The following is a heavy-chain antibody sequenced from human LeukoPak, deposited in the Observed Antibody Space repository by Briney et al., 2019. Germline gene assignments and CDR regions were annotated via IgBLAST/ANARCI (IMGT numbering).Heavy chain of an antibody. Sequence: ASVKVSCKASGYTFTSYDINWVRQATGQGLEWMGWMNPNSGNTGYAQKFQGRVTITRNTSISTAYMELSSLRSEDTAVYYCARAPRITMVRGVIYWFDPWGKGPLVTVS. D-gene: IGHD3-10*01. V-gene: IGHV1-8*03. CDR2: MNPNSGNT. J-gene: IGHJ5*02. CDR1: GYTFTSYD. CDR3: ARAPRITMVRGVIYWFDP.